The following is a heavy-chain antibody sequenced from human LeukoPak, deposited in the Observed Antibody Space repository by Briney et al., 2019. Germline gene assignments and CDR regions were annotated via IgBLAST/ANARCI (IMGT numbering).Heavy chain of an antibody. Sequence: PSETLSLTCTVSGGSISGYYWNWIRQPPGKGLEWIGHIYYSGSSSYNPSLSSRVTIPVDTSKNQFSLRLSSVTAADTAMYYCAGRLTYSYAIDYWGQGTLVTVSS. CDR3: AGRLTYSYAIDY. CDR2: IYYSGSS. D-gene: IGHD5-18*01. CDR1: GGSISGYY. J-gene: IGHJ4*02. V-gene: IGHV4-59*01.